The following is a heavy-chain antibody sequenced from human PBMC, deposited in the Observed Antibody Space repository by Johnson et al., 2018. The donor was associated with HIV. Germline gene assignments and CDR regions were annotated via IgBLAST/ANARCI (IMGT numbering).Heavy chain of an antibody. V-gene: IGHV3-30*03. J-gene: IGHJ3*02. D-gene: IGHD5-18*01. CDR3: ARGRRIQLWLLADAFDI. Sequence: VQLVESGGGLVQPGGSLRLSCAASGFTVSSNYMSWVRQAPAKGLQWVAVISYDGSDKDYADSVKGRFTISRDNSKNTLYLQMNSLRAEDTAVYYCARGRRIQLWLLADAFDIWGQGTMVTVSS. CDR1: GFTVSSNY. CDR2: ISYDGSDK.